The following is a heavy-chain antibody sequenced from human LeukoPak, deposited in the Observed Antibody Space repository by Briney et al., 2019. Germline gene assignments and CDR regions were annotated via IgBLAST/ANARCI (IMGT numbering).Heavy chain of an antibody. CDR3: ARIEGSHSSGLDY. J-gene: IGHJ4*02. Sequence: TSETLSLTCTVSGGSISSYYWSWIRQPPGKGLEWIGYIYYSGSTNYNPSPKSRVTISVDTSKNQFSLKLSSVTAADTAVYYCARIEGSHSSGLDYWGQGTLVTVSS. CDR2: IYYSGST. D-gene: IGHD3-22*01. V-gene: IGHV4-59*08. CDR1: GGSISSYY.